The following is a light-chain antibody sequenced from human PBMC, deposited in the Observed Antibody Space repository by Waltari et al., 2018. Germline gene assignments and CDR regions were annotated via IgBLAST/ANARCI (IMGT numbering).Light chain of an antibody. J-gene: IGLJ3*02. V-gene: IGLV2-14*03. CDR1: TYDIGYYDY. CDR3: SSHTTRSTWV. Sequence: QSALTQPASVSGSPGQSITISCTGTTYDIGYYDYVSWYQQPLGRSTNLIIYDVRERPSGVSVRFSGSKSGNTASLIISGLQADDEADYYCSSHTTRSTWVFGGGTKLTVL. CDR2: DVR.